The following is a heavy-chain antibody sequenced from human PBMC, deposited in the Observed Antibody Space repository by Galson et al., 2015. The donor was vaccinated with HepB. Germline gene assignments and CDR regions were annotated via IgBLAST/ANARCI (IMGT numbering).Heavy chain of an antibody. CDR1: GYTFTSYG. Sequence: SVKVSCKASGYTFTSYGISWVRQAPGQGLEWMGWISAYNGNTNYAQKLQGRVTMTTDTSTSTAYMELRSLRSDDTAVYYCASLYGSGSYSLLDPWGQGTLVTVSS. D-gene: IGHD3-10*01. V-gene: IGHV1-18*04. J-gene: IGHJ5*02. CDR2: ISAYNGNT. CDR3: ASLYGSGSYSLLDP.